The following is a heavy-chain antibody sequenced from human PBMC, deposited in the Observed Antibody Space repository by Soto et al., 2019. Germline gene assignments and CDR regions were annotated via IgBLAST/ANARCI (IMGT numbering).Heavy chain of an antibody. CDR2: ISDGDDDDNT. J-gene: IGHJ4*02. CDR3: AMGREYAFWSGYYIELDH. Sequence: GGSLRLSCAVSGFTLSSYAMTWVRQAPGKGLEWVSAISDGDDDDNTYYAASVKGRFTISTDFLKNTLYLQMNSLRTEDTAVYFCAMGREYAFWSGYYIELDHWGQGTQVTVSS. V-gene: IGHV3-23*01. CDR1: GFTLSSYA. D-gene: IGHD3-3*01.